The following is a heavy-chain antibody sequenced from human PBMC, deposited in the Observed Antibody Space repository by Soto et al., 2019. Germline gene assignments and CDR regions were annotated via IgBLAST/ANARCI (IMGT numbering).Heavy chain of an antibody. V-gene: IGHV3-7*01. D-gene: IGHD3-16*01. CDR1: GFIFSDDW. J-gene: IGHJ5*02. CDR2: IKEDGSRK. CDR3: VSFEGIGA. Sequence: GGSLRLSCAASGFIFSDDWMAWVRQAPGKGLEWVANIKEDGSRKYYMESAKGRITSSRDNAKNSLFLQMNSLGVEDTAVYYRVSFEGIGAWGQGTLVSVSS.